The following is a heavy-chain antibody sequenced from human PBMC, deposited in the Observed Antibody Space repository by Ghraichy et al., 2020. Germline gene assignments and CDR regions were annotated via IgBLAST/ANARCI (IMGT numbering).Heavy chain of an antibody. V-gene: IGHV3-48*02. CDR2: IAPSATTI. J-gene: IGHJ4*02. CDR1: GFTFSSYS. CDR3: ARDADWAFDY. Sequence: GGSLRLSCVVSGFTFSSYSMVWVRQAPGKGLEWVSHIAPSATTIDYADSVKGRFTISRDNAKKSLYLQMDRLRDEDTAVYYCARDADWAFDYWGQGTQVTVSS. D-gene: IGHD3-9*01.